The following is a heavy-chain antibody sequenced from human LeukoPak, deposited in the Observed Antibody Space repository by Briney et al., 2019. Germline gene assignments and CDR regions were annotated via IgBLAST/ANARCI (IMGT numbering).Heavy chain of an antibody. CDR2: IRSKAYGGTT. V-gene: IGHV3-49*04. Sequence: GGSLRLSCTASGFTFGDNAMSWVRQAPGKGLECVGFIRSKAYGGTTEYAASVKGRFTISRDDSKSIAHLQMNSLKTEDTAVYYCTRRAFYSRRMDVWGKGTTVTVSS. CDR1: GFTFGDNA. D-gene: IGHD1-26*01. J-gene: IGHJ6*04. CDR3: TRRAFYSRRMDV.